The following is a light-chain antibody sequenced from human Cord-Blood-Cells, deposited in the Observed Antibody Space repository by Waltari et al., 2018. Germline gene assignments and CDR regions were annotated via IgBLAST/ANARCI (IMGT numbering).Light chain of an antibody. J-gene: IGKJ2*01. CDR2: DAS. CDR1: QDISNY. Sequence: DIQMTQSPSSLSASVGDRVTINCQASQDISNYLNWYQQKPGKAPKLLIYDASNLETGVPSRFSGSGSGTDFTFTISSLQPEDTATYYCQQYDNRMYTFGQGTKLEIK. CDR3: QQYDNRMYT. V-gene: IGKV1-33*01.